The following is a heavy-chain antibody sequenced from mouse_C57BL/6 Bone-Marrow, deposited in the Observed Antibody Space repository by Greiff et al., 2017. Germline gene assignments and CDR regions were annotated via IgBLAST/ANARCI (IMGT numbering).Heavy chain of an antibody. CDR2: IDPSDSYT. CDR1: GYTFTSYW. V-gene: IGHV1-50*01. CDR3: AREDYYAMDY. J-gene: IGHJ4*01. Sequence: QVQLQQPGAELVKPGASVKLSCKASGYTFTSYWMQWVKQRPGQVLEWIGEIDPSDSYTNYNQKFKGKATLTVDKSSSTAYMELSSLTSEDSAVYYCAREDYYAMDYWGQGTSVTVSS.